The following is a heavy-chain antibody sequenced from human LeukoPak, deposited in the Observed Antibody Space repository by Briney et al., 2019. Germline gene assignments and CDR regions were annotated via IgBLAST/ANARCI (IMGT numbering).Heavy chain of an antibody. J-gene: IGHJ4*02. CDR3: ASTPYYYDSEEFDY. D-gene: IGHD3-22*01. CDR1: GYTFTSYG. CDR2: ISAYNGNT. Sequence: ASVKVSCKASGYTFTSYGISWVRQAPGQGLEWMGWISAYNGNTNYAQKLQGRVTMTTDTSTSTAYMELRSLRSDDTAVYYCASTPYYYDSEEFDYWGQGTLVTVSS. V-gene: IGHV1-18*01.